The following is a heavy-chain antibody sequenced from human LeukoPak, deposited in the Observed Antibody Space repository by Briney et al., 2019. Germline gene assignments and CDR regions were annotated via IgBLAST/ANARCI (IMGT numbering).Heavy chain of an antibody. CDR2: ISSSGSTI. CDR3: ARDRGGGHMDV. Sequence: GGSLRLSCAASGFTFSSYEMNWVRQAPGRGLEWVSYISSSGSTIYYADSVKGRFTISRDNAKNSLYLQMNSLRAGDTAVYYCARDRGGGHMDVWGKGTTVTISS. J-gene: IGHJ6*03. V-gene: IGHV3-48*03. CDR1: GFTFSSYE. D-gene: IGHD2-15*01.